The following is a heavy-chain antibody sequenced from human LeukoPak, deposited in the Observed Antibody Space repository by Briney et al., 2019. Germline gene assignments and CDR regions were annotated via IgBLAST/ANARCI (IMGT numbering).Heavy chain of an antibody. Sequence: ASVKVSCTASGYTFTSYGISWVRQAPGQGLEWMGWISAYNGNTNYAQKLQGRVTMTTDTSTSTAYMELRSLRSDDTAVYYCAATEDSSSWYTYYYYGMDVWGQGTTVTVSS. CDR1: GYTFTSYG. J-gene: IGHJ6*02. CDR2: ISAYNGNT. CDR3: AATEDSSSWYTYYYYGMDV. D-gene: IGHD6-13*01. V-gene: IGHV1-18*01.